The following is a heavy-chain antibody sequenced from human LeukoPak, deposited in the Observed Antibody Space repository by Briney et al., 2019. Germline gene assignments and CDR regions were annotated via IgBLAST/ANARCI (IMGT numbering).Heavy chain of an antibody. CDR2: IYHSGST. Sequence: SQTLSLTCAVSGGSISSGGYSWSWIRQPPGKGLEWIGYIYHSGSTNYNSSLKSRVTISVDTSKNQFSLNLRSVTAADTAVYYCARHGGGTYLQYWGQGALVVVSA. CDR3: ARHGGGTYLQY. V-gene: IGHV4-30-2*01. D-gene: IGHD1-26*01. CDR1: GGSISSGGYS. J-gene: IGHJ4*02.